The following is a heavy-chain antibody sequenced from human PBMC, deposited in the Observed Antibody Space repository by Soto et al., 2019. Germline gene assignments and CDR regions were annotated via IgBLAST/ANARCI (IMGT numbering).Heavy chain of an antibody. CDR3: ARGILHGGGPWYCSGGSCYPGHLFDY. Sequence: SETLSLTCAVYGGSFSGYYWSWIRQPPGKGLEWIGEINHSGSTNYNPSLKSRGTISVETSKNQFSLRLSSVTAADTAVYYFARGILHGGGPWYCSGGSCYPGHLFDYWGQGTLVTVSS. CDR2: INHSGST. D-gene: IGHD2-15*01. V-gene: IGHV4-34*01. J-gene: IGHJ4*02. CDR1: GGSFSGYY.